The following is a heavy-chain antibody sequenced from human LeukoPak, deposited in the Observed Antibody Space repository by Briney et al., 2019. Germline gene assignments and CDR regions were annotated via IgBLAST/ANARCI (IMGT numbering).Heavy chain of an antibody. CDR2: ISSGSDYI. J-gene: IGHJ4*02. D-gene: IGHD3-10*01. V-gene: IGHV3-21*01. CDR1: GFTFSSYS. Sequence: GGSLRLSCAASGFTFSSYSMTWVRQAPGKGLEWVSSISSGSDYIFYADSVKGRFTISRDNAKNSLYLQMNSLRAEDTAVYYCARDDYGSGSYRFDYWGQGTLVTVSS. CDR3: ARDDYGSGSYRFDY.